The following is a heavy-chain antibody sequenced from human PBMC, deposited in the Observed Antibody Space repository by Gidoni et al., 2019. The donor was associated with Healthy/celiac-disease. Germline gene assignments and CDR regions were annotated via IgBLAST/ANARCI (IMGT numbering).Heavy chain of an antibody. J-gene: IGHJ3*02. V-gene: IGHV3-49*04. CDR2: IRSKAYGGTT. Sequence: EVQLVESGGGLVQPGRSLRLSCTAPGFTFGDYAMSWVRQAPGKGLEWVGFIRSKAYGGTTEYAASVKGRFTISRDDSKSIAYLQMNSLKTEDTAVYYCTRIYYYDSSGYYSPSDAFDIWGQGTMVTVSS. CDR1: GFTFGDYA. D-gene: IGHD3-22*01. CDR3: TRIYYYDSSGYYSPSDAFDI.